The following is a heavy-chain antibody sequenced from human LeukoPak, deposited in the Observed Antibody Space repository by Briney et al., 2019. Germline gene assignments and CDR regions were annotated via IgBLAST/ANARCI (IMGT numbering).Heavy chain of an antibody. D-gene: IGHD6-13*01. CDR3: ARAGVQQLSGMDV. Sequence: ASVKVSCKASGGTFSSYAISWVRQAPAQGLEWMGRIIPILGIANYAQKFQGRVTITADKSTSTAYMELSSLRSEDTAVYYWARAGVQQLSGMDVWGQGTTVTVSS. CDR2: IIPILGIA. J-gene: IGHJ6*02. V-gene: IGHV1-69*04. CDR1: GGTFSSYA.